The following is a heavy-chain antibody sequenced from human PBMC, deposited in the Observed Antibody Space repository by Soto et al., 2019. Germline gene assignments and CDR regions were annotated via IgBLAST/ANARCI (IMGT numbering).Heavy chain of an antibody. D-gene: IGHD2-21*02. CDR2: MNPNSGNT. CDR3: ARGRGIVVVTANRYFDL. V-gene: IGHV1-8*01. J-gene: IGHJ2*01. CDR1: GYTFTSYD. Sequence: QVQLVQSGAEVKKPGASVKVSCKASGYTFTSYDINWVRQATGQGLEWMGWMNPNSGNTGYAQKFQGGVTMTRNTSISTAYMELSSLRSEDTAVYYCARGRGIVVVTANRYFDLWGRGTLVTVSS.